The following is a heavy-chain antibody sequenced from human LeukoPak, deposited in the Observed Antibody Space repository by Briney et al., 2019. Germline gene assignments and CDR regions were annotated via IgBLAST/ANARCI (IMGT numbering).Heavy chain of an antibody. V-gene: IGHV3-53*01. CDR3: ARDLNAQPRAFDI. D-gene: IGHD1-1*01. J-gene: IGHJ3*02. CDR2: IYSAGDT. CDR1: VLTVGSNY. Sequence: AGGSLTLSCAASVLTVGSNYMTWVRQAPGEGLEWVTVIYSAGDTYYTDSLKGRFTISQDHSQNTVYFQMNSLRAEDPAVYYCARDLNAQPRAFDIWGRGTMVTVSS.